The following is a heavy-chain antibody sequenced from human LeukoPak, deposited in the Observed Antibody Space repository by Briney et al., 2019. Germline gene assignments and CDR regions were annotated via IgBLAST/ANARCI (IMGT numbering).Heavy chain of an antibody. V-gene: IGHV3-48*02. J-gene: IGHJ4*02. Sequence: GGSLRFSCAASGFTFSSVSMNWVRQAPGKGLEWVSYISSRSSTIYYADSVKGRFTISRDNAKNSLYLQMNSLRDEDTAVYYCARPTNWWGYFDYWGQGTLVTVSS. D-gene: IGHD2-8*02. CDR3: ARPTNWWGYFDY. CDR1: GFTFSSVS. CDR2: ISSRSSTI.